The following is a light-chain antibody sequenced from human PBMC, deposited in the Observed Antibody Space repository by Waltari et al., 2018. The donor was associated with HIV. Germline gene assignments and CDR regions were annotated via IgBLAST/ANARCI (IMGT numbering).Light chain of an antibody. CDR3: QQYFQIPWT. J-gene: IGKJ1*01. Sequence: DIEMTQSPDSLAVSLGERATINCKSTQNLLFNNSNYLAWYQQKPGQPPKLLTYWSSVRESGVPDRFSASGSRAAFTLTISSLQAEDVAVYYCQQYFQIPWTFGQGTWVEVK. CDR1: QNLLFNNSNY. CDR2: WSS. V-gene: IGKV4-1*01.